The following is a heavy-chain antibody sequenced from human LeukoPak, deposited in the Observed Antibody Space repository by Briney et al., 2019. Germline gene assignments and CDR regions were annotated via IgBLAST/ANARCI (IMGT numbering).Heavy chain of an antibody. Sequence: GASVKVSCKASGYTFTPYGMSWVRQAPGKGLEWMGWISPYNGNTNYAQKLQGRVTMTTDTSTSTAYMELRSLRSDDTAVYYCARDRAVVVAATDYWGQGTLVTVSS. J-gene: IGHJ4*02. CDR2: ISPYNGNT. D-gene: IGHD2-15*01. CDR1: GYTFTPYG. V-gene: IGHV1-18*01. CDR3: ARDRAVVVAATDY.